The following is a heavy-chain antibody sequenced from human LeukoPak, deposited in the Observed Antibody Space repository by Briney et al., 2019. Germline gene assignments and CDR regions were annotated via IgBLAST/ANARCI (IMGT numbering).Heavy chain of an antibody. CDR2: INHSGST. CDR3: ARGTWELLRYYYYYMDV. Sequence: SETLSLTCAVYGGSFSGYYWSWIHQPPGKGLEWIGEINHSGSTNYNPSLKSRVTISVDTSKNQFSLKLSSVTAADTAVYYCARGTWELLRYYYYYMDVWGKGTTVTVSS. J-gene: IGHJ6*03. CDR1: GGSFSGYY. V-gene: IGHV4-34*01. D-gene: IGHD1-26*01.